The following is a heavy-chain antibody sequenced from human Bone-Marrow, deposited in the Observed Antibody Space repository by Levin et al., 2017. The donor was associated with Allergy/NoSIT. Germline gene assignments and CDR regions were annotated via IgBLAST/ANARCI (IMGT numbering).Heavy chain of an antibody. V-gene: IGHV4-30-4*08. CDR2: IYYSGFT. D-gene: IGHD3-10*01. J-gene: IGHJ6*02. Sequence: KASETLSLTCTVSGGSITSADDYWTWIRQSPGKGLEWIGNIYYSGFTYYNPSLKSRVTMSADTSKSQFSLNLRSLTDADTAVYFCARVFFGSGSHYDRGLDVWGQGTTVTVSS. CDR3: ARVFFGSGSHYDRGLDV. CDR1: GGSITSADDY.